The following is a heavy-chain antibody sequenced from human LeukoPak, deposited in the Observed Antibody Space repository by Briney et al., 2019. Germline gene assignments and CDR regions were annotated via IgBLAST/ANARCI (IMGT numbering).Heavy chain of an antibody. V-gene: IGHV4-4*02. CDR1: PDSTTSNF. J-gene: IGHJ4*02. CDR3: AREIVGGFNPGAY. CDR2: IHRSGST. D-gene: IGHD1-14*01. Sequence: PLETLSLTCTVSPDSTTSNFWSWVRQPPGKGLEWIGEIHRSGSTNYNPSLQSRVTISIDRSKNQIALELSSVTAADTAVYYCAREIVGGFNPGAYWGQGTLVTVSS.